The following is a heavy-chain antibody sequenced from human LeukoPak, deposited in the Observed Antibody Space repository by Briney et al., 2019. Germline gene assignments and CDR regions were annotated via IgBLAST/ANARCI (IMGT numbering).Heavy chain of an antibody. CDR2: ISYDASNE. D-gene: IGHD2/OR15-2a*01. V-gene: IGHV3-30*04. CDR1: GLTFSNHA. Sequence: GGSLRLSCAASGLTFSNHAMHWVRQAPGKGLEWVAVISYDASNEYYADSVKGRFTISRDNSKNTLYVQMNSLRSDDTALYYCARNDGYSTTWYRSLDYWGQGTLVTVSS. J-gene: IGHJ4*02. CDR3: ARNDGYSTTWYRSLDY.